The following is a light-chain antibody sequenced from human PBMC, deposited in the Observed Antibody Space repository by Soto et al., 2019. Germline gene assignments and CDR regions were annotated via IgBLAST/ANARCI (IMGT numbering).Light chain of an antibody. CDR3: QHFDSYPYT. V-gene: IGKV1-5*03. CDR1: QSINKW. CDR2: KAS. Sequence: DIQMTQSPSTLSASVGDRVTITCRASQSINKWLAWYQQKPGKAPKLLIYKASNLASGVPSRFSGSGSGTEFTLPISSLQPDDFATYSCQHFDSYPYTFGQGTKFEIK. J-gene: IGKJ2*01.